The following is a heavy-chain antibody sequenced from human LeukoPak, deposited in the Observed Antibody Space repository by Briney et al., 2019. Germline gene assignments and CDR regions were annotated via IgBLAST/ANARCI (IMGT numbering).Heavy chain of an antibody. Sequence: GASVKVSCKASGYTFTSYGISWVRQAPGQGLEWMGWISAYNGNTNYAQKLQGRVTMTTDTSTSTAYMELRSLRSDDTAVYSCARTDYGDYSYYFDYWGQGTLVTVSS. V-gene: IGHV1-18*01. J-gene: IGHJ4*02. CDR1: GYTFTSYG. CDR3: ARTDYGDYSYYFDY. CDR2: ISAYNGNT. D-gene: IGHD4-17*01.